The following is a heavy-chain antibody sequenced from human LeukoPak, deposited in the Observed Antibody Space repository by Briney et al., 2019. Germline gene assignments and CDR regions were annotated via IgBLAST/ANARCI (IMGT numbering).Heavy chain of an antibody. CDR3: ARGLSPDIVVVPAAILPDY. Sequence: SETLSLTCTVSGGSVSSSSYYWGWIRQPPGKGLEWIGSIYYSGSTYYNPSLKSRVTMSVDTSKNQFSLKLSSVTAADTAVYYCARGLSPDIVVVPAAILPDYWGQGTLVTVSS. D-gene: IGHD2-2*02. CDR2: IYYSGST. J-gene: IGHJ4*02. V-gene: IGHV4-39*01. CDR1: GGSVSSSSYY.